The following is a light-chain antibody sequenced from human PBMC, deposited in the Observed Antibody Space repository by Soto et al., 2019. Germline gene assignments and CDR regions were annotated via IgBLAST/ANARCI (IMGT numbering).Light chain of an antibody. CDR3: QQRSSWPFT. J-gene: IGKJ3*01. CDR1: QSVSGN. V-gene: IGKV3-11*01. CDR2: ATS. Sequence: EIVMTQSPVTLSVSLGERATLSCRASQSVSGNLAWYQQKPGQAPRLLIYATSNRATGIPARFSGSGSGTDFTLTISSLEPEDFAVYYCQQRSSWPFTFGPGTKVDIK.